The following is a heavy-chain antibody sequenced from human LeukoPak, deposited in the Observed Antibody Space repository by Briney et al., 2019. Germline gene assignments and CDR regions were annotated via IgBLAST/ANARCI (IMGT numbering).Heavy chain of an antibody. V-gene: IGHV3-53*01. Sequence: GGSLRLSCAASGFTVSSNYMSWVRQAPGKGLKWVSSVYSGGTTYYTDSVKGRFTISRDTSKNTLYLQMNSLRAEDTAVYYCARDGGELLQPDFFDYWGQGTLVTASS. CDR3: ARDGGELLQPDFFDY. CDR1: GFTVSSNY. D-gene: IGHD1-26*01. J-gene: IGHJ4*02. CDR2: VYSGGTT.